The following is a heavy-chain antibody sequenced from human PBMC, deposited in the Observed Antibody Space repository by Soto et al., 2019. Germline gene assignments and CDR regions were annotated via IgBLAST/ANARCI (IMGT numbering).Heavy chain of an antibody. D-gene: IGHD6-13*01. CDR1: GFTFSSYS. CDR3: ARVSAGSGILGDYYYMDV. J-gene: IGHJ6*03. Sequence: GGSLRLSCAASGFTFSSYSMNWVRQAPGKGLEWVSSISSSSSYIYYADSVKGRFTISRDNAKNSLYLQMNSLRAEDTAVYYCARVSAGSGILGDYYYMDVWGKGTTVTVSS. CDR2: ISSSSSYI. V-gene: IGHV3-21*01.